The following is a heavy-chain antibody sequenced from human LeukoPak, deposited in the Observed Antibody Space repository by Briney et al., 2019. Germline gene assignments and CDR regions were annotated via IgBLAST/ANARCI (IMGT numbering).Heavy chain of an antibody. CDR3: ARLNYYDSSGYYFDY. CDR1: GGSISSSSYY. D-gene: IGHD3-22*01. V-gene: IGHV4-39*07. J-gene: IGHJ4*02. Sequence: SETLSLTCTVSGGSISSSSYYWGWIRQPPGKGLEWIGSIYYSGSTYYKPSLKSRVTISVDTSKNQFSLKLSSVTAADTAVYYCARLNYYDSSGYYFDYWGQGTLVTVSS. CDR2: IYYSGST.